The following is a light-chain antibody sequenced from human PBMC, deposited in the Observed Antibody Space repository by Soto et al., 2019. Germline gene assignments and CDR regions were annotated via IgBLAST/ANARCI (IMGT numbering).Light chain of an antibody. V-gene: IGKV4-1*01. CDR2: WAS. J-gene: IGKJ3*01. Sequence: DIVMTQSPDSLAVSLGERATINCKSSQSVLVSSRNKNQLAWYQQKPGQPPKLLIYWASTRQSGVPDRFSGSGSGTDFTLTISSLQAEDVAVYYCQHYFNIPFTFGPGTKVDIK. CDR1: QSVLVSSRNKNQ. CDR3: QHYFNIPFT.